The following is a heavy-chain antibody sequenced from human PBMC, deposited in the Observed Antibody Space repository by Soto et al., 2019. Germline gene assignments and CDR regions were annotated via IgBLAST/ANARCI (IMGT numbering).Heavy chain of an antibody. CDR3: AKGRGSSGWFFDY. CDR2: ISGSGGST. J-gene: IGHJ4*02. CDR1: GFTFNSYA. D-gene: IGHD6-19*01. V-gene: IGHV3-23*01. Sequence: GGSLRLSCAASGFTFNSYAMSWVRQAPGKGLEWVTAISGSGGSTYYADSVKGRFTISRDNSKNTLYLQMNSLRAEDTAVYYCAKGRGSSGWFFDYWGQGTLVTVSS.